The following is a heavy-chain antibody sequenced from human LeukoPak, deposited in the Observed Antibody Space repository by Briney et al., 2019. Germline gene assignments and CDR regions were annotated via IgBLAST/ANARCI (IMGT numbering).Heavy chain of an antibody. V-gene: IGHV4-31*03. CDR3: ATNTAMATLYFDY. CDR2: IYYSGST. J-gene: IGHJ4*02. D-gene: IGHD5-18*01. CDR1: GGSISSGGYY. Sequence: SETLSLTCTVSGGSISSGGYYWSWIRQHPGKGLEWIGYIYYSGSTYYNPSLKSRVTISVDTSKNQFSLKLSSVTAADTAVYYCATNTAMATLYFDYWGQGTLVTVSS.